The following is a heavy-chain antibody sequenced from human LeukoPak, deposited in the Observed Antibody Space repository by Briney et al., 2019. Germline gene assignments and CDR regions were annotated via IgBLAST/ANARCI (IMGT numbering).Heavy chain of an antibody. Sequence: SETLSLTCSVSDDSITIYYWTWIRQPPGKGLEWIGYIDHTGTTNYNPSLNSRVTISRDTSKNQFSLKLSSVTAADTAVYYCARGQYYYDSSGYYYFDYWGQGTLVTVSS. D-gene: IGHD3-22*01. J-gene: IGHJ4*02. CDR2: IDHTGTT. CDR1: DDSITIYY. V-gene: IGHV4-59*01. CDR3: ARGQYYYDSSGYYYFDY.